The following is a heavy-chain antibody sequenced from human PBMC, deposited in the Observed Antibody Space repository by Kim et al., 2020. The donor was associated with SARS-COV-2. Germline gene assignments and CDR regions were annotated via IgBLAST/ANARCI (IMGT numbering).Heavy chain of an antibody. V-gene: IGHV3-21*01. CDR3: VRNPGGVAVAGVR. CDR2: ISSRNNYI. J-gene: IGHJ4*02. CDR1: GFTFSSYT. Sequence: GGSLRLSCVASGFTFSSYTMNWVRQAPGKGLEWVSSISSRNNYIYYTDSVKGRFTISRDNAKNSLYLQMNSLRAADTAVYYCVRNPGGVAVAGVRWGQGTLVNVSS. D-gene: IGHD6-19*01.